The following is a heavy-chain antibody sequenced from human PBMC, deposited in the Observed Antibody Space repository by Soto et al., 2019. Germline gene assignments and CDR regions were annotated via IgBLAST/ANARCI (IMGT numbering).Heavy chain of an antibody. J-gene: IGHJ3*02. CDR2: ISGSGGST. CDR3: AKSVLHYDYIWGTPPAFDI. Sequence: SLRLSCAASGFTFSSYAMSWVRQAPGKGLEWVSAISGSGGSTYYADSVKGRFTISRDNSKNTLYLQMNSLRAEDTAVYYCAKSVLHYDYIWGTPPAFDIWGQGTMVTVSS. V-gene: IGHV3-23*01. D-gene: IGHD3-16*01. CDR1: GFTFSSYA.